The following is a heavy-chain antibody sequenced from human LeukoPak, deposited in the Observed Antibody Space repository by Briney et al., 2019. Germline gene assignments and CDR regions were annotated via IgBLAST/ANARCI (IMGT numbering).Heavy chain of an antibody. CDR3: ARCEWHYYHYYMDV. V-gene: IGHV3-23*01. J-gene: IGHJ6*03. D-gene: IGHD3-3*01. CDR1: GFTFSSYG. CDR2: ISGSGGST. Sequence: GGTLRLSCAASGFTFSSYGMSWVRQAPGKGLEWVSAISGSGGSTYYAHSVKGRFIISRDNSKNSLYLQMNSLGAEDTAVYYCARCEWHYYHYYMDVWGKGTTVTVSS.